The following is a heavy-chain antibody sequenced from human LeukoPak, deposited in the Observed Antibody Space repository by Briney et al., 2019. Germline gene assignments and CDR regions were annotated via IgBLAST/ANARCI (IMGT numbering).Heavy chain of an antibody. V-gene: IGHV1-24*01. D-gene: IGHD4-23*01. CDR2: FDPEDGET. CDR3: ATVPGRTGIDYGGNLDY. J-gene: IGHJ4*02. Sequence: ASVKVSCKVSGYTLTQLSMHWVRQAPGKGLEWMGGFDPEDGETIYAQKFQGRVTMTEDTSTDTAYMELSSLRSEDTAVYYCATVPGRTGIDYGGNLDYWGQGTLVTVSS. CDR1: GYTLTQLS.